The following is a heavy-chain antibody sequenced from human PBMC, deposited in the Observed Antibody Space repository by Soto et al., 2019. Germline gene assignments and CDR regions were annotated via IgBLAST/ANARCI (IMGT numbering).Heavy chain of an antibody. CDR1: GFTFSTYD. D-gene: IGHD3-9*01. V-gene: IGHV3-13*04. Sequence: PGGSLRLSCAASGFTFSTYDMHWVRQATGKGLEWVSAIGSAGDTYYSGSVKGRFTISRENANNSLYLQVNSLRAGDTAVHYCARGLGRLRYFDLYYYYGMDVWGQGTTVTSP. CDR2: IGSAGDT. J-gene: IGHJ6*02. CDR3: ARGLGRLRYFDLYYYYGMDV.